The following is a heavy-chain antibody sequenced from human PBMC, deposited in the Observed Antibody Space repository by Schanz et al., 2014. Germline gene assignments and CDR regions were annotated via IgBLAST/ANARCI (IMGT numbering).Heavy chain of an antibody. CDR3: ARGPIPIQGVPMDF. CDR2: IWYDGNNK. D-gene: IGHD3-10*01. Sequence: VQLVESGGGVVRPGGSLRLSCAASGFGFDDYAMSWVRQAPGKGLEWVAIIWYDGNNKKYADSVKGRFTISRDNSKDTLYLQMSGLTPEDTAVYYCARGPIPIQGVPMDFWGQGTLVTVSS. CDR1: GFGFDDYA. J-gene: IGHJ4*02. V-gene: IGHV3-33*08.